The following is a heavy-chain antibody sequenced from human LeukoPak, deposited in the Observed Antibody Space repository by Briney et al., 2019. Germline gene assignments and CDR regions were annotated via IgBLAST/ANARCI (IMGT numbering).Heavy chain of an antibody. Sequence: ASVKVSCKASGYTFTSYGISWVRQAPGQGLEWMGWISAYNGNTNYAQKLQGRVTMTTDTSTSTAYMELRSLRSDDTAVYYCARDPRRYDLSPIDYWGQGTLVTVSS. CDR3: ARDPRRYDLSPIDY. CDR2: ISAYNGNT. J-gene: IGHJ4*02. D-gene: IGHD5-12*01. CDR1: GYTFTSYG. V-gene: IGHV1-18*01.